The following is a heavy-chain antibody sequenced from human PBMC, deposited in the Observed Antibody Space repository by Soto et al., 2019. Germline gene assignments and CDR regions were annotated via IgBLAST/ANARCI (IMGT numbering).Heavy chain of an antibody. D-gene: IGHD6-13*01. Sequence: PSETLSLTCTVPGGSISRGGYYRSWIRQHPGKGLEWIGYIYYSGSTYYNPSLKSRVTISVDTSKNQFSLKLSSVTAADTAVYYCAREPASSSGYYFDYWGQGTLVTVSS. CDR3: AREPASSSGYYFDY. V-gene: IGHV4-31*03. CDR2: IYYSGST. J-gene: IGHJ4*02. CDR1: GGSISRGGYY.